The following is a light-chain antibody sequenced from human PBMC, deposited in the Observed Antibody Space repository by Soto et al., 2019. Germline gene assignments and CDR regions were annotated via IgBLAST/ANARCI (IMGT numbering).Light chain of an antibody. CDR2: HAS. J-gene: IGKJ1*01. CDR1: ESVSHY. V-gene: IGKV3-15*01. CDR3: QEYDNRPPWT. Sequence: EIVMTQSPDTLSVSPGDTATLSCRASESVSHYLAWYQQKPGQPPRLLIYHASISATGIPARFSGSGSGTEFTLTISSLLSEDFAVYYCQEYDNRPPWTFGQGTRVEIK.